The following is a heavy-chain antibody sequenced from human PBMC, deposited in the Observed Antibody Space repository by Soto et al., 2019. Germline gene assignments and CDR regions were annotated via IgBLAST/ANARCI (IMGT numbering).Heavy chain of an antibody. CDR1: GGSISSYY. V-gene: IGHV4-59*01. CDR3: ARVKRDTAGFDP. CDR2: IYYSGST. Sequence: SETLSLTCTVSGGSISSYYWSWIRQPPGKGLEWIGYIYYSGSTNYNPSLKSRVTISVDTSKNQFSLKLSSVTAADTAVYYCARVKRDTAGFDPWGQGTLVTVSS. D-gene: IGHD5-18*01. J-gene: IGHJ5*02.